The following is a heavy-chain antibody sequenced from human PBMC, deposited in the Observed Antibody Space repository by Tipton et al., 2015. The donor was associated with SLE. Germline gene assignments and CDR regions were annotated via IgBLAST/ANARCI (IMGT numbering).Heavy chain of an antibody. CDR3: VRAQVGVGDFDY. D-gene: IGHD3-16*01. CDR1: GGSITNTPYF. V-gene: IGHV4-39*07. J-gene: IGHJ4*02. CDR2: VYYSGTT. Sequence: GLVKPSETLSLTCSVSGGSITNTPYFWGWIRQTPGKGLEWIGTVYYSGTTYYSPSLKSRVTISLDTSKNHFSLLLNSVTAADTAVYFCVRAQVGVGDFDYWGQGTLVTVSS.